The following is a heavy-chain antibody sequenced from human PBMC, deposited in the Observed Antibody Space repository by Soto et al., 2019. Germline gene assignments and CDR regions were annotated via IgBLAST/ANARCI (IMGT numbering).Heavy chain of an antibody. V-gene: IGHV4-30-4*01. CDR1: GGSIYTGDYY. J-gene: IGHJ6*02. CDR3: ARDPPVETDYFTGMDV. CDR2: IYYIGDT. Sequence: QVRLQESGPGLVKPSQTLSLTCTVSGGSIYTGDYYWSWIRQPPGKGLGWIGSIYYIGDTEYNPSLKSRLTMSVDTSKNQFSLRLTSVTAADTAVYYCARDPPVETDYFTGMDVWGQGTTVTVSS.